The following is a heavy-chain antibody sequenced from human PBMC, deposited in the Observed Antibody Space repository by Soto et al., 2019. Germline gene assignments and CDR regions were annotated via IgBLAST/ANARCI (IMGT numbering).Heavy chain of an antibody. CDR3: AAGLEGDYEVYYYYGMDV. CDR1: GFTFSSYE. CDR2: ISSSGSTI. J-gene: IGHJ6*02. Sequence: LRLSCAASGFTFSSYEMNWVRQAPGKGLEWVSYISSSGSTIYYADSVKGRFTISRDNAKNSLYLQMNSLRAEDTAVYYCAAGLEGDYEVYYYYGMDVWGQGTTVTVSS. V-gene: IGHV3-48*03. D-gene: IGHD4-17*01.